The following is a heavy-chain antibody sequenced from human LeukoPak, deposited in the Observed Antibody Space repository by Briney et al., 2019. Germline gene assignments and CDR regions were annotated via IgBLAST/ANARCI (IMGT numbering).Heavy chain of an antibody. CDR2: ISYDGSNK. Sequence: GGSLRLSCAASGFTFSSYAMHWVRQAPGKGLEWVAVISYDGSNKYYADSVKGRFTISRDNSKNTLYLQMNSLRAEDTAVYYCASGSQRNYYYYGMDVGGQGTTVTVSS. CDR3: ASGSQRNYYYYGMDV. V-gene: IGHV3-30-3*01. J-gene: IGHJ6*02. CDR1: GFTFSSYA. D-gene: IGHD1-26*01.